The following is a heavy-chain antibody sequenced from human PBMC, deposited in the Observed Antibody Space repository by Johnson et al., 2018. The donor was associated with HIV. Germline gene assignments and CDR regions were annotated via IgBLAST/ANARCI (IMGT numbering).Heavy chain of an antibody. CDR2: INWNGGST. Sequence: VESVESGGGVVRPGESLRLSCTVSGFNFDDYGMSWVRQAPGKGLEWVSGINWNGGSTTYADSVRGRFTVSRDNAKSSLYLQMNSLRAEDTALYFCARDPVFCAGGTCYSNVFDIWGQGTMVTVSS. J-gene: IGHJ3*02. CDR3: ARDPVFCAGGTCYSNVFDI. V-gene: IGHV3-20*04. D-gene: IGHD2-15*01. CDR1: GFNFDDYG.